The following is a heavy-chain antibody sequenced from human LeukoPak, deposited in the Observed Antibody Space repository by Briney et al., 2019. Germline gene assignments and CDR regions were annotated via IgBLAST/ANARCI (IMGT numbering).Heavy chain of an antibody. J-gene: IGHJ4*02. V-gene: IGHV1-69*05. Sequence: SVKVSCKASGGTFSSYAISWVRQAPGQGLEWMGGIIPIFGTANYAQKFQGRVIMTTDTSTSTAYMELRSLRSDDTAIYYCARVGRDYGGNRFSDYWGQGTLVTVSS. D-gene: IGHD4-23*01. CDR1: GGTFSSYA. CDR3: ARVGRDYGGNRFSDY. CDR2: IIPIFGTA.